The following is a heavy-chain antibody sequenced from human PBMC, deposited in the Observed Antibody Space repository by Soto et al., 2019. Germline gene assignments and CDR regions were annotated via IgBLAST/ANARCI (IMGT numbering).Heavy chain of an antibody. D-gene: IGHD3-10*01. Sequence: QVQLQESGPGLVKPSETLSLTCTVSGGSITSYYWSWIPQPPGKGLEWIGYIHNSGSTSYNPSLQSRVTISADVSKNQFSLDLRSVTAADTAVYYCARRWSGTDYWGHGTLVTVSS. V-gene: IGHV4-59*01. CDR1: GGSITSYY. CDR3: ARRWSGTDY. CDR2: IHNSGST. J-gene: IGHJ4*01.